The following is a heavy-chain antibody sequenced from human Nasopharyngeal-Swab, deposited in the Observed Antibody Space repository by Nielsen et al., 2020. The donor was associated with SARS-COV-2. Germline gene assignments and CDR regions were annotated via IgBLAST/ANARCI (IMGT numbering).Heavy chain of an antibody. J-gene: IGHJ4*02. CDR3: ARGRWVAAAGTNFDH. V-gene: IGHV1-18*04. CDR1: GYTFTSYG. CDR2: ISAYNGNT. Sequence: ASVKVSCKASGYTFTSYGISWVRQAPGQGLEWMGWISAYNGNTNYAQKLQGRVTMTTDTSTSTAYMELRSLRSDDTAVYYCARGRWVAAAGTNFDHWGQGTLVTVSS. D-gene: IGHD6-13*01.